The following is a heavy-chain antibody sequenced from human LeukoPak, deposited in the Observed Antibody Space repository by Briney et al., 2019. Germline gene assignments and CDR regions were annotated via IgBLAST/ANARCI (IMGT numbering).Heavy chain of an antibody. CDR1: GGTFSSYA. V-gene: IGHV1-69*13. CDR2: IIPIFGTA. D-gene: IGHD2-2*01. CDR3: ARNIVVVPAALYQGGDAFDI. Sequence: SVXXSXXASGGTFSSYAISWVRQAPGQGLXGMGGIIPIFGTANYAQKFQGRVTITADESTSTAYMELSSLRSEDTAVYCCARNIVVVPAALYQGGDAFDIWGQGTMVTVSS. J-gene: IGHJ3*02.